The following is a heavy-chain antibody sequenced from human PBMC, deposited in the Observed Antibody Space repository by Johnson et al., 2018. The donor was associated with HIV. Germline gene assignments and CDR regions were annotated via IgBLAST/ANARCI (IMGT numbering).Heavy chain of an antibody. D-gene: IGHD6-25*01. CDR1: GFTFSNHW. CDR3: ARDFIAPELGPASSVLDLGDNVRGLLGRRWAM. V-gene: IGHV3-74*01. Sequence: VQLVESGGGLVQSGGSLRLSCAASGFTFSNHWMHWVRQAPGKGLVWVSRINSDGSSRNYADSVKGRFTISRDNAKNTLYLQMNSLRAEDTAVYYCARDFIAPELGPASSVLDLGDNVRGLLGRRWAMWG. CDR2: INSDGSSR. J-gene: IGHJ1*01.